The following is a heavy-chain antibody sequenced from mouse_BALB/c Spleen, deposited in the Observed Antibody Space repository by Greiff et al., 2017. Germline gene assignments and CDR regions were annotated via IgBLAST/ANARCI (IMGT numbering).Heavy chain of an antibody. CDR3: AREAYDYDSWFAY. CDR2: ISYDGSN. J-gene: IGHJ3*01. Sequence: VQLKESGPGLVKPSQSLSLTCSVTGYSITSGYYWNWIRQFPGNKLEWMGYISYDGSNNYNPSLKNRISITRDTSKNQFFLKLNSVTTEDTATYYCAREAYDYDSWFAYWGQGTLVTVSA. CDR1: GYSITSGYY. V-gene: IGHV3-6*02. D-gene: IGHD2-4*01.